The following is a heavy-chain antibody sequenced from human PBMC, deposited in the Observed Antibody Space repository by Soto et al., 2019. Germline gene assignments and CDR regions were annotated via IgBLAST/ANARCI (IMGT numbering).Heavy chain of an antibody. Sequence: GGSLRLSCAASGFTFSSYAMSWVRQAPGKGLEWVSAISGSGGSTYYADSVKGRFTISRDNSKNTLYLQMNSLRAEDTAVYYCAIAVAGHYYSGMDVWGQGTTVTVSS. CDR1: GFTFSSYA. CDR3: AIAVAGHYYSGMDV. V-gene: IGHV3-23*01. CDR2: ISGSGGST. J-gene: IGHJ6*02. D-gene: IGHD6-19*01.